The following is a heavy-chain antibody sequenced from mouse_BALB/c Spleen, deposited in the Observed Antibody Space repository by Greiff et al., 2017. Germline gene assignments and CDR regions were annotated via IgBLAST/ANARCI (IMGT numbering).Heavy chain of an antibody. J-gene: IGHJ4*01. CDR1: GFTFSSYT. CDR2: ISNGGGST. D-gene: IGHD3-3*01. CDR3: ARQRDAMDY. V-gene: IGHV5-12-2*01. Sequence: EVQLVESGGGLVQPGGSLKLSCAASGFTFSSYTMSWVRQTPEKRLEWVAYISNGGGSTYYPDTVKGRFTISRDNAKNTLYLQMSSLKSEDTAMYYCARQRDAMDYWGQGTSVTVSS.